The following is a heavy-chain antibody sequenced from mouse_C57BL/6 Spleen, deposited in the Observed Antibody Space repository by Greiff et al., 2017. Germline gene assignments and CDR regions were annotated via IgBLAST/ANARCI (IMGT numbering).Heavy chain of an antibody. D-gene: IGHD1-1*01. V-gene: IGHV1-50*01. CDR3: ARLGTTVNWYFDV. CDR2: IDPSDSYT. Sequence: QVQLQQPGAELVKPGASVKLSCKASGYTFTSYWMQWVKQRPGPGLEWIGEIDPSDSYTNYNQKFKGKATLTVDTSSSTAYMQLSSLTSEDSAVYYCARLGTTVNWYFDVWGTGTTVTVSS. CDR1: GYTFTSYW. J-gene: IGHJ1*03.